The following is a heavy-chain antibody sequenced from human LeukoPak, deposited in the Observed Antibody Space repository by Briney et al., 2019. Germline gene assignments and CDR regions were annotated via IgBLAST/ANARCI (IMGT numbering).Heavy chain of an antibody. D-gene: IGHD1-26*01. CDR2: INLSAGTT. V-gene: IGHV1-46*01. Sequence: ASVKVSCKASGYTLTGYYMHWVRQAPGQGLEWMGVINLSAGTTNYAQKFQGRVTMTRDMSTSTIYMELSSLTSEDTAVYYCAREMGVGSTMGYFYYWGQGTLVTVSS. CDR3: AREMGVGSTMGYFYY. J-gene: IGHJ4*02. CDR1: GYTLTGYY.